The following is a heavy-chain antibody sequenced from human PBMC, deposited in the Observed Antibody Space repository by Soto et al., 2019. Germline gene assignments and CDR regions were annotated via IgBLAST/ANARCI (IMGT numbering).Heavy chain of an antibody. D-gene: IGHD1-26*01. CDR1: GGSISSYY. CDR3: ARDREPDGSYWDYFDY. V-gene: IGHV4-59*01. Sequence: SETLSLTCTVSGGSISSYYWSWIRQPPGKGLEWIGYIYYSGSTNYNPSLKSRVTISVDTSKNQFSLKLSSVTAADTAVYYCARDREPDGSYWDYFDYWGQGTLVTSPQ. J-gene: IGHJ4*02. CDR2: IYYSGST.